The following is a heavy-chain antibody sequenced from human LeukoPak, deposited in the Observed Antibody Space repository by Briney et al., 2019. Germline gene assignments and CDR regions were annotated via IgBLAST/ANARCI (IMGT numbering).Heavy chain of an antibody. Sequence: GGSLRLSCAASGFTFSSYAMHWVRQAPGKGLEWVAFIRYDGSNKYYADSVKGRFTISRDNSKNTLYLQMNSLRAEDTAVYYCAKDAGIAVAPFDYWGQGTLVTVSS. J-gene: IGHJ4*02. D-gene: IGHD6-13*01. CDR3: AKDAGIAVAPFDY. V-gene: IGHV3-30*02. CDR2: IRYDGSNK. CDR1: GFTFSSYA.